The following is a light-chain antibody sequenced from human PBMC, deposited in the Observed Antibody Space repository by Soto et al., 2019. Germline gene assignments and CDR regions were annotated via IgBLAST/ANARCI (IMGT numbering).Light chain of an antibody. Sequence: TISSSPGEEPTLSRSASQSVSTTYLAWYQQKPGQAPRLLIFGASSRATGIPDRFSGSGSGTDFTLTISRLEPEDFAVYYCQQYDSSPRWTFGQGTKVDIK. V-gene: IGKV3-20*01. J-gene: IGKJ1*01. CDR3: QQYDSSPRWT. CDR1: QSVSTTY. CDR2: GAS.